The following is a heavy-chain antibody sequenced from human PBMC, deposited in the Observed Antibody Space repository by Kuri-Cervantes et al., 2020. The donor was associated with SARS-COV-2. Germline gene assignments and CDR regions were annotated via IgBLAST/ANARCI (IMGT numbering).Heavy chain of an antibody. Sequence: ASLKVSCKASGYTFTSYDINWVRQATGQGLEWRGWMNTNRGNTGYAQKNQCRVTMTRNTSISTAYMELSSLRSGDTAVYYCARDCNYGDYRYCYYYGMDVWGQGTTVTVSS. CDR1: GYTFTSYD. CDR3: ARDCNYGDYRYCYYYGMDV. D-gene: IGHD4-17*01. J-gene: IGHJ6*02. V-gene: IGHV1-8*01. CDR2: MNTNRGNT.